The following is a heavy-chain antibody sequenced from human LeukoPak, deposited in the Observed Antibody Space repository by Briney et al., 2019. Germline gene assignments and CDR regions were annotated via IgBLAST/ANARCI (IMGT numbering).Heavy chain of an antibody. CDR2: ISGSGGST. V-gene: IGHV3-23*01. D-gene: IGHD3-22*01. J-gene: IGHJ4*02. Sequence: PGGSLRLSCAASGFTFSSYAMSWVRQAPGKGLEWVSAISGSGGSTYYADSVKGQFTISRDNSKNTLYLQMNSLRAEDTAVYYCAKPLPPRITMIVFDYWGQGTLVTVSS. CDR3: AKPLPPRITMIVFDY. CDR1: GFTFSSYA.